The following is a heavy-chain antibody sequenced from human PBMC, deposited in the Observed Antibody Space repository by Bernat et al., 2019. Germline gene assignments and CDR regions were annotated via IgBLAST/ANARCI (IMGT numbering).Heavy chain of an antibody. CDR2: ISSTSSYI. V-gene: IGHV3-21*01. CDR1: GFTFSSYS. J-gene: IGHJ4*02. CDR3: ARAAYCGGDCSAAHFDY. D-gene: IGHD2-21*02. Sequence: EVQLVESGGGLVKPGGSLRLSCAASGFTFSSYSMNWVRQAPGKGLEWVSSISSTSSYIYYADSVKGRFTISRDNAKNSLYLQMSSLRAEDTAVYYRARAAYCGGDCSAAHFDYWGQGTLVTVSS.